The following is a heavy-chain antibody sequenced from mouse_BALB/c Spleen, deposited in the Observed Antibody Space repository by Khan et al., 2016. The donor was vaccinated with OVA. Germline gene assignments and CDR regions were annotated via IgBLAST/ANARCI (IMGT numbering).Heavy chain of an antibody. D-gene: IGHD1-2*01. CDR2: IWSDGST. Sequence: QVQLKQSGPGLVAPSQSLYITCTTSGFSLNNYGVHWVRQPPGKGLEWLVEIWSDGSTTYYSDLKSRLTIIKDNSKSQVILEMNRLQTGDSAVYFCARRPNCHYDVMGYWGQGTSVTVSS. CDR3: ARRPNCHYDVMGY. V-gene: IGHV2-6-1*01. J-gene: IGHJ4*01. CDR1: GFSLNNYG.